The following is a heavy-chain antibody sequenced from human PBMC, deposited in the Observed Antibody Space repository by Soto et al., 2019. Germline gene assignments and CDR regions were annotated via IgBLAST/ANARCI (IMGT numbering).Heavy chain of an antibody. Sequence: GGSLRLSCAASGFTFSSYAMSWVRQAPGKGLEWVSAISGSGGSTYYADSVKGRFTISRDNSKNTLYLQMNSLRAEDTAVYYCAKVIRSLHFGVVIPVSVQGGDYWGQGTLVTVSS. J-gene: IGHJ4*02. CDR3: AKVIRSLHFGVVIPVSVQGGDY. D-gene: IGHD3-3*01. CDR2: ISGSGGST. V-gene: IGHV3-23*01. CDR1: GFTFSSYA.